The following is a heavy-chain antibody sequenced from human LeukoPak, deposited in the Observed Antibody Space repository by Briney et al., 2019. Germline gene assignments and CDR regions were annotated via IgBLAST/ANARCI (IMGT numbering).Heavy chain of an antibody. D-gene: IGHD5-18*01. J-gene: IGHJ6*03. V-gene: IGHV3-48*04. CDR3: ARRQVGYSYGYSYYYMDV. CDR1: GFTFSSYG. Sequence: GGSLRLSCAASGFTFSSYGMSWVRQAPGKGLEWVSYISSSGSTIYYADSMKGRFTISRDNAKNSLYLQMNSLRAEDTAVYYCARRQVGYSYGYSYYYMDVWGKGTTVTVSS. CDR2: ISSSGSTI.